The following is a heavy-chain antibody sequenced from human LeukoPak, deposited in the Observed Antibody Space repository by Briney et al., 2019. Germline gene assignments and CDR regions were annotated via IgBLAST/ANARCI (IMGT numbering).Heavy chain of an antibody. CDR2: IKEDGSEK. CDR1: GFTFSSYS. J-gene: IGHJ4*02. Sequence: GGSLRLSCAASGFTFSSYSMTWLRQAPGKGLEWVAKIKEDGSEKYYVESMKGRFTISRDNVKNSLYLQINSLRAEDTAVYYLPRDSYETDIDYWGQGTVDTDPS. V-gene: IGHV3-7*01. CDR3: PRDSYETDIDY. D-gene: IGHD1-14*01.